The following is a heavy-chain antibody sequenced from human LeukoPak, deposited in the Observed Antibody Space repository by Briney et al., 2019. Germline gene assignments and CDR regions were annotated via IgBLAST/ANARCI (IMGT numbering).Heavy chain of an antibody. V-gene: IGHV3-30*18. Sequence: SCKASGFTFSSYGMHWVRQAPGKGLEWVAVISYDGSKKYYADSVKGRFTISRDNSKNTLYLQMNSLRAEDTAVYYCAKGSGWYENYYYGMDVWGQGTTVTVSS. CDR3: AKGSGWYENYYYGMDV. CDR1: GFTFSSYG. J-gene: IGHJ6*02. D-gene: IGHD6-19*01. CDR2: ISYDGSKK.